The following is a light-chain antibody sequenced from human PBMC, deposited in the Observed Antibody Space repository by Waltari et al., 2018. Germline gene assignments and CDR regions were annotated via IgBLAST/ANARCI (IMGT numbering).Light chain of an antibody. Sequence: MTQSLSTLSASVGDRATPSCRASQSVSSNLAWYQQKPGQAPRLLIYGASTRATGIPARFSGSGSGTDFTFTISSLQPEDVATYYCQQYDVLQYTFGPGTKVNLK. CDR2: GAS. V-gene: IGKV3-15*01. J-gene: IGKJ3*01. CDR1: QSVSSN. CDR3: QQYDVLQYT.